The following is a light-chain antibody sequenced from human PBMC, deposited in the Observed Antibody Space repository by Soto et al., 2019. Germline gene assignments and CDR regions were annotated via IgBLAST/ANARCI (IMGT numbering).Light chain of an antibody. V-gene: IGLV2-14*01. CDR3: SSYTRINTPV. J-gene: IGLJ3*02. CDR2: EVS. Sequence: QSALTQPASVSGSPGQSITISCTGTSSDVGSYNYVSWYQQHPGKAPKLMIYEVSNRPSGVSNRFSGSKSGNTASLTISGLHSEHDANYYCSSYTRINTPVFVGGTQLTVL. CDR1: SSDVGSYNY.